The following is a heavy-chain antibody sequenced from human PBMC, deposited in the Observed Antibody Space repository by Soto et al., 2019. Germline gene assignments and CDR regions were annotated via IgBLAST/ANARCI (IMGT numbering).Heavy chain of an antibody. J-gene: IGHJ6*02. V-gene: IGHV4-59*01. CDR1: GGSISSYY. CDR2: IYYSGST. CDR3: ARGEMATITDITYSYYGMDV. Sequence: QVQLQESGPGLVKPSETLSLTCTVSGGSISSYYWSWTRQPPGKGLEWIGYIYYSGSTNYNPSLKSRVTISVDTSKNQCSLKLSSVTAADTAVYYCARGEMATITDITYSYYGMDVWGQGTTVTVSS. D-gene: IGHD5-12*01.